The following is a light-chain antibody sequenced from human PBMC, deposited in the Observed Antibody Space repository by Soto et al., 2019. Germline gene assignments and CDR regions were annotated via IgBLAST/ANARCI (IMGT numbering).Light chain of an antibody. CDR2: EDD. Sequence: NFMLTQPHSVSDYPGKTVTISCTRRGGSIGSAYVQWYQQRPDSAPTTVIFEDDQRPSGVPDRFSGSIDISSNSASLTISGLKTEDEADYYCHSHDNTNQVFGTGTKLTVL. CDR3: HSHDNTNQV. CDR1: GGSIGSAY. J-gene: IGLJ1*01. V-gene: IGLV6-57*03.